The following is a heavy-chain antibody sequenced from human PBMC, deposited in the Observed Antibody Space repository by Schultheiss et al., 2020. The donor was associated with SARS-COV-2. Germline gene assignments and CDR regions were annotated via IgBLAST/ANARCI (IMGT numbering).Heavy chain of an antibody. CDR3: ARETRGRITIFGVVTPLDY. V-gene: IGHV1-2*02. Sequence: GESLKISCKASGYTFTGYYMHWVRQAPGQGLEWMGWINPNSGGTNYAQKFQGRVTMTRDTSISTAYMELSRLRSDDTAVYYCARETRGRITIFGVVTPLDYWGQGTLVTVSS. D-gene: IGHD3-3*01. CDR1: GYTFTGYY. J-gene: IGHJ4*02. CDR2: INPNSGGT.